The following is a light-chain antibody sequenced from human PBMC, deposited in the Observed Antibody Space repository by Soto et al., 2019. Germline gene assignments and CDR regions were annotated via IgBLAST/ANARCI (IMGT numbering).Light chain of an antibody. Sequence: IQLTQSPSSLSASVGDRVTITCRASQGLSSYLAWYQQKPGKAPKLLIYAASTLQSGVPSRFSGSESGKDFTLPISTRHPEVFATYYCQQLNNYPLTFGGGPTGEIK. V-gene: IGKV1-9*01. CDR3: QQLNNYPLT. CDR2: AAS. J-gene: IGKJ4*01. CDR1: QGLSSY.